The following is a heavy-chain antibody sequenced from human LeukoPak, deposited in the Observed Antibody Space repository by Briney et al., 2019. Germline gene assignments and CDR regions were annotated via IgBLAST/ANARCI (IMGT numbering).Heavy chain of an antibody. CDR1: GNTFTRNY. CDR3: ARGEFDSPEDY. J-gene: IGHJ4*02. Sequence: ASVKVSCKASGNTFTRNYIQWVRQAPGQGLEWMGIISPSGDSTTYAQKFQGRVTMTRDTSTRTVYMELSSLRAEDTAVYYCARGEFDSPEDYWGQGTLVTVSS. V-gene: IGHV1-46*01. CDR2: ISPSGDST.